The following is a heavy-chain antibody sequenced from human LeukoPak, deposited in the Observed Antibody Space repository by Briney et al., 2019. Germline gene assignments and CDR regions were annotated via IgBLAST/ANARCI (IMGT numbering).Heavy chain of an antibody. CDR2: ISDSSSYI. V-gene: IGHV3-21*01. J-gene: IGHJ4*02. CDR1: GFTFSSYN. Sequence: GGSLRLSCAVSGFTFSSYNMNWVRQAPGKGLEWVSSISDSSSYIYYADSLKGRFTISRDNAKSSLYLQINSLRAEDTAVYYCARADLSGSYFHPHFLDYWGQGTLVSVSS. D-gene: IGHD1-26*01. CDR3: ARADLSGSYFHPHFLDY.